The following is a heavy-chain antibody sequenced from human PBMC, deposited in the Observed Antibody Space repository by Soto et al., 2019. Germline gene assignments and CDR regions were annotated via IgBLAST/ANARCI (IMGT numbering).Heavy chain of an antibody. CDR3: AGDIGALYGDYCPTWFDP. D-gene: IGHD4-17*01. CDR1: GGSISSGGYY. CDR2: IYYSGST. V-gene: IGHV4-31*03. Sequence: QVQLQESGPGLVKPSQTLSLTCTVSGGSISSGGYYWSWIRQHPGKGLEWIGYIYYSGSTYYNTYSGTDYATPPLTSRPTKSVDTSKNECSLKLSSVTAADTPVYYCAGDIGALYGDYCPTWFDPWGQETLVTLCS. J-gene: IGHJ5*02.